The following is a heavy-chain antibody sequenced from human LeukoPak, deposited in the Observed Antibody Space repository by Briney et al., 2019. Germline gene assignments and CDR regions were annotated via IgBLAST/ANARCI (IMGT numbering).Heavy chain of an antibody. Sequence: PLETLSLTCTVSGGSISSSSYYWGWIRQPPGKGLEWIGSIYYSGSTYYNPSLKSRVTISVDTSKNQFSLKLSSVTAADTAVYYCARQRRYYDSSGYYFDYWGQGTLVTVPS. D-gene: IGHD3-22*01. CDR3: ARQRRYYDSSGYYFDY. V-gene: IGHV4-39*01. CDR2: IYYSGST. CDR1: GGSISSSSYY. J-gene: IGHJ4*02.